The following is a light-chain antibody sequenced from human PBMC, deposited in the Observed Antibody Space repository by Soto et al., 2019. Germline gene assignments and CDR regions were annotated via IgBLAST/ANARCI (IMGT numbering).Light chain of an antibody. CDR1: QSISSY. CDR3: QQAATFPLT. CDR2: AAS. V-gene: IGKV1-39*01. Sequence: DIQMTQSPSSLSASVGDRVTITCRASQSISSYLSWYQQKPGKAPKLLMYAASSLHSGVPLRFSGSESGADFTLTISSVQPEDSATYYCQQAATFPLTFGGGTDVEI. J-gene: IGKJ4*01.